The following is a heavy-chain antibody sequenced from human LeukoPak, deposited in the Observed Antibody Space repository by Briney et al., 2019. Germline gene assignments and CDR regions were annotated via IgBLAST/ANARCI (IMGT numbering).Heavy chain of an antibody. CDR2: IYSGGRT. D-gene: IGHD3-10*01. Sequence: GGSLRLSCAGFSANTRYVSWVRQAPGKGLEWVSVIYSGGRTYYADSAKGRFTTSRDFAKNTASLQMNSLRVEDTALYYCGIDQYDGVRGVILFDSWGQGTVVTVSS. V-gene: IGHV3-66*01. J-gene: IGHJ4*02. CDR3: GIDQYDGVRGVILFDS. CDR1: FSANTRY.